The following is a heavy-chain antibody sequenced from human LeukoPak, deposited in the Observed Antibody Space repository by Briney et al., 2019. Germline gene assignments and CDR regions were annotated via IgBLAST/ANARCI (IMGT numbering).Heavy chain of an antibody. CDR2: MNPDSGNT. V-gene: IGHV1-8*01. CDR3: ARDPSITIFGVVIVGTHYFDY. CDR1: GYTFTSYD. Sequence: GASVKVSCKASGYTFTSYDINWVRQATGQGLEWMGWMNPDSGNTGYAQKFQGRVTMTTDTSTSTAYMELRSLRSDDTAVYYCARDPSITIFGVVIVGTHYFDYWGQGTLVTVSS. D-gene: IGHD3-3*01. J-gene: IGHJ4*02.